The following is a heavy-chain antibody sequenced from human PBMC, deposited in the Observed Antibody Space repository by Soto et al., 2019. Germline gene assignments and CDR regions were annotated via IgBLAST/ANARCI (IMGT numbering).Heavy chain of an antibody. Sequence: XSVPVSGKAAGYTFPDYFIHWVRQPPGQGFEWMGWINPKSRGTTYAQKFQGRVTMTRDTSNSTAYMELRGLRSDDAAIYYCARVTLKAGNWFDPWGQGTLVTVSS. V-gene: IGHV1-2*02. CDR1: GYTFPDYF. CDR2: INPKSRGT. CDR3: ARVTLKAGNWFDP. J-gene: IGHJ5*02.